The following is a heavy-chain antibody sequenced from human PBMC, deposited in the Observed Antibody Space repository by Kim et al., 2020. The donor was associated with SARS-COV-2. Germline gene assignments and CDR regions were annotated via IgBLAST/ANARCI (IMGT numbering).Heavy chain of an antibody. D-gene: IGHD3-22*01. J-gene: IGHJ4*02. V-gene: IGHV1-24*01. CDR3: ATDKGGYDSSGYYFDY. Sequence: KFQGRVTMTADTSTDTAYMELSSLRSEDTAVYYCATDKGGYDSSGYYFDYWGQGTLVTVSS.